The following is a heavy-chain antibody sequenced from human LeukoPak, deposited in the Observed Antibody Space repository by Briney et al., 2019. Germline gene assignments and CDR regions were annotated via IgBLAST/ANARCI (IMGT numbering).Heavy chain of an antibody. J-gene: IGHJ3*02. V-gene: IGHV1-18*04. CDR1: GYTFSSYG. CDR3: ARDGARKGAFDI. D-gene: IGHD4/OR15-4a*01. Sequence: ASVKVSCKASGYTFSSYGISWVRQAPGLGLEWMGWIGTYNGNTNYAQNLQGRVTMTRDTSISTAYMELSRLRSDDTAVYYCARDGARKGAFDIWGQGTMVTVSS. CDR2: IGTYNGNT.